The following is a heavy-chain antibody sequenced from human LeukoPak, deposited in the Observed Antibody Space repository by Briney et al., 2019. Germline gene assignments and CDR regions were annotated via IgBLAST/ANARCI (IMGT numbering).Heavy chain of an antibody. Sequence: SETLSLTCAVYGGSFSGYYWSWICQPPGKGLEWIGEINHSGSTNYNPSLKSRVTISVDTSKNQFSLKLSSVTAADTAVYYCARGLPNYDFWSGYYPPDYYYYMDVWGKGTTVTVSS. CDR3: ARGLPNYDFWSGYYPPDYYYYMDV. CDR1: GGSFSGYY. D-gene: IGHD3-3*01. V-gene: IGHV4-34*01. J-gene: IGHJ6*03. CDR2: INHSGST.